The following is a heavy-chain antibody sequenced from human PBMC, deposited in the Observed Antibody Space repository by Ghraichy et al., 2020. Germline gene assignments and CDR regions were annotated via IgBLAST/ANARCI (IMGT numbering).Heavy chain of an antibody. CDR3: AKIGATTVTTPGYYGMDV. CDR2: ISGSGGST. J-gene: IGHJ6*02. Sequence: LSLTCAASGFTFSSYAMSWVRQAPGKGLEWVSAISGSGGSTYYADSVKGRFTISRDNSKNTLYLQMNSLRAEDTAVYYCAKIGATTVTTPGYYGMDVRGQGTTVTVSS. V-gene: IGHV3-23*01. CDR1: GFTFSSYA. D-gene: IGHD4-17*01.